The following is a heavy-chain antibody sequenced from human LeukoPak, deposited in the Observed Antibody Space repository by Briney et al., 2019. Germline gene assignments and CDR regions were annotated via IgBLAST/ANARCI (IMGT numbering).Heavy chain of an antibody. V-gene: IGHV4-31*03. CDR1: GGSISSGGYY. Sequence: SQTLSLTCTVSGGSISSGGYYWSWIRQHPGKGLEWIGYIYYSGSTYYNPSLKSRVTGFVDTSKNQVSLRLNSVTAADTAVYYCARGIRGVIITTNYYNMDVWGPGTTDTVSS. J-gene: IGHJ6*03. D-gene: IGHD3-10*01. CDR2: IYYSGST. CDR3: ARGIRGVIITTNYYNMDV.